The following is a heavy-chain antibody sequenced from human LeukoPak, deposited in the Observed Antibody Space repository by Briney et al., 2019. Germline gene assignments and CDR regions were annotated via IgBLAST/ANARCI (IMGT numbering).Heavy chain of an antibody. D-gene: IGHD3-22*01. CDR2: IYSGGST. J-gene: IGHJ3*02. CDR3: ASRDYYDSSGYNDAFDI. CDR1: GFTVSSNY. V-gene: IGHV3-53*01. Sequence: GGSLRLSCAASGFTVSSNYMSWVRQAPGKGLEWVSVIYSGGSTYYADSVKGRFTISRDNSKNTLYLQMNSLRAEDTAVYYCASRDYYDSSGYNDAFDIWGQGTMVTVSS.